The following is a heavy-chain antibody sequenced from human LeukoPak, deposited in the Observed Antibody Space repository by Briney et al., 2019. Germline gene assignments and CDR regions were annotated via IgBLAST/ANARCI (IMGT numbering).Heavy chain of an antibody. D-gene: IGHD6-13*01. V-gene: IGHV3-21*01. Sequence: AGSLRPSCAVSGFTFSSYSVNWVRQAPGKGLEWVSSINSDTSYIYYADSVKGRFTISRDNAKNSLYMQMNSLRVEDTAVYYCARAAAGTSLVDYWGQGTLV. CDR1: GFTFSSYS. CDR2: INSDTSYI. CDR3: ARAAAGTSLVDY. J-gene: IGHJ4*02.